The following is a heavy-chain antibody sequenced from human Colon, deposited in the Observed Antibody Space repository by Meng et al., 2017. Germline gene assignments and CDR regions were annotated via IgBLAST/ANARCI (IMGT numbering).Heavy chain of an antibody. CDR2: ISSSGSTI. CDR1: GFTFSDHY. CDR3: ARVSGGWYLGY. V-gene: IGHV3-11*01. D-gene: IGHD6-19*01. J-gene: IGHJ4*02. Sequence: GGSLRLSCAASGFTFSDHYMSWIRQAPGKGLEWISFISSSGSTIYYTDSVKGRFTISRDNAKNSLYLQMNSLRAEDTAVYYCARVSGGWYLGYWGQGTLVTVSS.